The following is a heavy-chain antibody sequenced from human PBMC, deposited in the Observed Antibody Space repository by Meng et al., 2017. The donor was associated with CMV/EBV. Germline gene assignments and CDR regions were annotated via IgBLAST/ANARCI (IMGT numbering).Heavy chain of an antibody. CDR2: INEDGSAT. CDR1: GFIFSNYW. Sequence: GESLKISCATSGFIFSNYWIHWVRQAPGKGLNWVARINEDGSATTYADSVRGRFFVSRDNAKNTADLQMNSVSAEDTAVDYLVKAFYKPLLPGHWGQGIMVTVSS. J-gene: IGHJ4*02. CDR3: VKAFYKPLLPGH. D-gene: IGHD2-15*01. V-gene: IGHV3-74*01.